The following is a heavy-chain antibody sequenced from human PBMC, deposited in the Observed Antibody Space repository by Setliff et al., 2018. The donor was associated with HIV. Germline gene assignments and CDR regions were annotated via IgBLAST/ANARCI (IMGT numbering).Heavy chain of an antibody. V-gene: IGHV1-69*13. Sequence: SVKVSCKASGGTFSSYGINRVRQAPGQGLEWMGGIIPMFGTANYAQKFQGRVTITADESTSTVYMELTRLRSEDTAVYYCARTLGYCSGGSCYLDYWGQGTLVTVSS. CDR1: GGTFSSYG. J-gene: IGHJ4*02. CDR3: ARTLGYCSGGSCYLDY. D-gene: IGHD2-15*01. CDR2: IIPMFGTA.